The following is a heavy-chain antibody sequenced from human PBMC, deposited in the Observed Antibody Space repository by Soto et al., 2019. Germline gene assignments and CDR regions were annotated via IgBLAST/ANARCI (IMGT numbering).Heavy chain of an antibody. CDR2: ISDNGSDK. J-gene: IGHJ4*02. CDR1: GFTFSRYG. Sequence: ESGGGVVQPERSLRLSCAASGFTFSRYGMHWVRQTPGKGLEWVAVISDNGSDKYYGDSVKGRFTISRDNSKNTLDPQMNSLRAEDTAVYFCARDPFGQTYPVVYDYWGQGTLVTVSS. D-gene: IGHD3-3*01. V-gene: IGHV3-30*03. CDR3: ARDPFGQTYPVVYDY.